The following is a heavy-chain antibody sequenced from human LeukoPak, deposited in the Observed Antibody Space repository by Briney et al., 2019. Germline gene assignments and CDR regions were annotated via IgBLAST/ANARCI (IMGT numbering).Heavy chain of an antibody. CDR2: ISGSGGST. V-gene: IGHV3-23*01. CDR3: AKGAGSYLYYFDY. J-gene: IGHJ4*02. D-gene: IGHD3-10*01. Sequence: GGSLRLSCAASGVTFSSYAMSWVRQAPGKGLEWVSAISGSGGSTYYADSVKGRFTISRDNSKNTLYLQMNSLRAENTAVYYCAKGAGSYLYYFDYWGQGTLVTVSS. CDR1: GVTFSSYA.